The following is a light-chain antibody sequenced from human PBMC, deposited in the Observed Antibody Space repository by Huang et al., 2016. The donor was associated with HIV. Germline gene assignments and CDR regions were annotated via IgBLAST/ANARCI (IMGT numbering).Light chain of an antibody. CDR2: DAS. CDR1: QSIRNRY. J-gene: IGKJ2*01. Sequence: EIVLTQSPATLSLSPGERATLSCRATQSIRNRYLAWFQQKPGLAPRLLIYDASNRATGIPDRFSGGGYGTDFTLTISRLEPEDFAVYYCQQYGSSSYTFGQGTKLELK. V-gene: IGKV3D-20*01. CDR3: QQYGSSSYT.